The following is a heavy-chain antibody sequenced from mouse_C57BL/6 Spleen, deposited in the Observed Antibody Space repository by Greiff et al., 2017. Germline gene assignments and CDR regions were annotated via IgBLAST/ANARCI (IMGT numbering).Heavy chain of an antibody. V-gene: IGHV1-55*01. J-gene: IGHJ4*01. Sequence: QVQLQQSGAELVKPGASVKMSCKASGYTFTSYWITWVKQRPGQGLEWIGDIYPGSGSTNYNEKFKSKATLTVDTSSSTAYMQLSSLTSDDAAVYYGASRPYYAMDYWGQGTSVTVAS. CDR2: IYPGSGST. CDR1: GYTFTSYW. CDR3: ASRPYYAMDY.